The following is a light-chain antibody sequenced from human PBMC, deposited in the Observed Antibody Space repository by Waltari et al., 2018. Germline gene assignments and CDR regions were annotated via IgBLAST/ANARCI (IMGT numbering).Light chain of an antibody. CDR3: QSFDTNLSVI. CDR2: TNT. V-gene: IGLV1-40*01. J-gene: IGLJ2*01. CDR1: GSNIGPAYD. Sequence: QSVLTQPPSVSGAPEQGVTISCTGGGSNIGPAYDDHWYQQFPGTAPKLLIFTNTNRPSGVPDRFSGSRSGASASLAITGLQAEDEGYYYCQSFDTNLSVIFGGGTKLTVL.